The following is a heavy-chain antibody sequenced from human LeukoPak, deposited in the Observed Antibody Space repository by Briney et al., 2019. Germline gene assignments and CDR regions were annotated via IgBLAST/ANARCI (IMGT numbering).Heavy chain of an antibody. Sequence: GGSLRLSCAASGFTFSIYAMSWVRQAPGQGLEWVSAISGSGGNTYYADSVKGRFTISRDNSKTMLYLQMNSLRVEDTAVYYCAGDRRYDSSGYFQHWGQGTLVTVSS. J-gene: IGHJ1*01. CDR1: GFTFSIYA. CDR2: ISGSGGNT. CDR3: AGDRRYDSSGYFQH. D-gene: IGHD3-22*01. V-gene: IGHV3-23*01.